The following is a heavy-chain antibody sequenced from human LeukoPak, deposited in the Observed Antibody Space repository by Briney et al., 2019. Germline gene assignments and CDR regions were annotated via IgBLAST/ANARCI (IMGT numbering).Heavy chain of an antibody. CDR3: AKLGPPITMVRGDPFDY. CDR2: IRYDGSNK. J-gene: IGHJ4*02. V-gene: IGHV3-30*02. Sequence: GGSLRLSCAASGFTVSSNDMNWVRQAPGKGLEWVAFIRYDGSNKYYADSVKGRFTISRDNSKNTLYLQMNSLRAEDTAVYYCAKLGPPITMVRGDPFDYWGQGTLVTVSS. D-gene: IGHD3-10*01. CDR1: GFTVSSND.